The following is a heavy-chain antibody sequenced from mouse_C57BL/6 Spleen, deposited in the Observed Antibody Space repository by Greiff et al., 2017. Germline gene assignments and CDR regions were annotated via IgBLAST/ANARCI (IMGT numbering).Heavy chain of an antibody. Sequence: QVQLQQPGAELVKPGASVKLSCKASGYTFTSYWMHWVKQRPGQGLEWIGMIHPNSGSTNYNEKFKSKATLTVDKSSSTAYMQLSSLTSEDSAVYYCARSRDYGSSPYYFGGWGQGTTLTVST. CDR1: GYTFTSYW. CDR3: ARSRDYGSSPYYFGG. J-gene: IGHJ2*01. V-gene: IGHV1-64*01. CDR2: IHPNSGST. D-gene: IGHD1-1*01.